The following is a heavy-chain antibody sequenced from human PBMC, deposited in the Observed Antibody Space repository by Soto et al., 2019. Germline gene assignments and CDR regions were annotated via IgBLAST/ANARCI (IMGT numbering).Heavy chain of an antibody. CDR3: ARVIYHYGSVSPNWFDP. CDR2: ISAYNGNT. D-gene: IGHD3-10*01. CDR1: GYNFTSYG. V-gene: IGHV1-18*01. J-gene: IGHJ5*02. Sequence: QVQLVQSGAEVKKPGASVKVSCKASGYNFTSYGISWVRQAPGQGLEWMGWISAYNGNTNYAQKLQGRVTMTTDTSTSTAYMELRSLRSDDTAVYYCARVIYHYGSVSPNWFDPWGQGTLVTVSS.